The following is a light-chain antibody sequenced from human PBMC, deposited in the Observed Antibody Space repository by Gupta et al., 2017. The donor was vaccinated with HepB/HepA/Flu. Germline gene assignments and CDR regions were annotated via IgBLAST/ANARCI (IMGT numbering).Light chain of an antibody. CDR3: SSYTSSSTVV. Sequence: QSALNQPASVSASPGQSITISCPGTSSDVGGYKYVSWYQQHPGKAPKLMIYDVSNRPSGVSNRFSGSKSGNTASLTISGLQAEDEADYYCSSYTSSSTVVFGGGTKVTVL. CDR2: DVS. V-gene: IGLV2-14*03. CDR1: SSDVGGYKY. J-gene: IGLJ2*01.